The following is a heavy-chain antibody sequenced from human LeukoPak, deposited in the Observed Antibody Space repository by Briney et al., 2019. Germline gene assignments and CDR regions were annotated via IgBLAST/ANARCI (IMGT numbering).Heavy chain of an antibody. CDR3: ARYSTSSRWYFDL. V-gene: IGHV4-4*07. J-gene: IGHJ2*01. Sequence: PSGTLSLTCTVSGGSISNYYWSWIRQPAGKGLEWIGRIYISGSTNYNPSLKSRVTMSVDTSENKFSLKMSSVTAADTAVYYCARYSTSSRWYFDLWGRGTLVTVSS. D-gene: IGHD6-6*01. CDR2: IYISGST. CDR1: GGSISNYY.